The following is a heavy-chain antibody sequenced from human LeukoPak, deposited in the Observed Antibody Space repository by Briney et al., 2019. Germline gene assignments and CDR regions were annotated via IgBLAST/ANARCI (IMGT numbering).Heavy chain of an antibody. CDR1: GYSFINYW. V-gene: IGHV5-51*01. D-gene: IGHD6-13*01. CDR2: IYPGDSDT. J-gene: IGHJ4*02. CDR3: ARQTRGGIAAAGSDY. Sequence: SPKIFCKGSGYSFINYWNGWWRQMPAESLEWMGMIYPGDSDTSYNPSFQGQVTISADKSISTAYLQWSSLKASDRAMYYCARQTRGGIAAAGSDYWGQGTLVTVSS.